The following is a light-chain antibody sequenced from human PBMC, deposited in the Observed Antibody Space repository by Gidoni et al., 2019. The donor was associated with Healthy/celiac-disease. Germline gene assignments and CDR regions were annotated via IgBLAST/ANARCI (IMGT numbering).Light chain of an antibody. CDR3: QAWDRYWV. V-gene: IGLV3-1*01. Sequence: SYELTQPPSVSVSPGQTASIPCSGDKLGDKYACWYQQKPGQSPVLVIYQDSKRPSGIPERFAGSNSGNTATLTISGTQAMDEADYYCQAWDRYWVFGGGTKLTVL. CDR2: QDS. J-gene: IGLJ3*02. CDR1: KLGDKY.